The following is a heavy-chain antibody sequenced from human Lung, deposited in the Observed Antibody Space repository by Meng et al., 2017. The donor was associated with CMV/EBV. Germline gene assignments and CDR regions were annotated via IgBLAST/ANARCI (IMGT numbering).Heavy chain of an antibody. CDR2: ISFDGSNK. D-gene: IGHD6-6*01. Sequence: GGSLRFXXAASGFPFSSYAMHWVRQAPGKGLEWVAVISFDGSNKYYADSVKGRFTISRDISKNTLYLQMNSLRAEDTAVYYCARDALYSTSAAFDIWGQGTXVTVSS. J-gene: IGHJ3*02. CDR3: ARDALYSTSAAFDI. V-gene: IGHV3-30*04. CDR1: GFPFSSYA.